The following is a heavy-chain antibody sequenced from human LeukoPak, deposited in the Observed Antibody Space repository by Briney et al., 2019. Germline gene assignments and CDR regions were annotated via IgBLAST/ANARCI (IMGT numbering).Heavy chain of an antibody. Sequence: ASVKVSCKASGYTFTGYYMHWVRQAPGQGLEWMGWTNSNSGGTNYAQKFQGRVTMTRDTSISTAYMELSRLRSDDTAVYYCARDCSSTSCYTGDYWGQGTLVTVSS. V-gene: IGHV1-2*02. CDR2: TNSNSGGT. CDR3: ARDCSSTSCYTGDY. D-gene: IGHD2-2*02. J-gene: IGHJ4*02. CDR1: GYTFTGYY.